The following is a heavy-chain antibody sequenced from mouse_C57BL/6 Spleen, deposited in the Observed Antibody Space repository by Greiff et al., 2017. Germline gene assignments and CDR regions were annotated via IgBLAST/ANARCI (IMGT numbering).Heavy chain of an antibody. J-gene: IGHJ1*03. V-gene: IGHV1-69*01. CDR1: GYTFTSYW. D-gene: IGHD1-1*01. CDR3: ARSTTVVATPCWYFDV. Sequence: QVQLQQPGAELVMPGASVKLSCKASGYTFTSYWMHWVKQRPGQGLEWIGEIDPSDSYTNYNQKFKGKSTLTVDKSSSTAYMQLSSLTSEDSAVYYCARSTTVVATPCWYFDVWGTGTTVTVSS. CDR2: IDPSDSYT.